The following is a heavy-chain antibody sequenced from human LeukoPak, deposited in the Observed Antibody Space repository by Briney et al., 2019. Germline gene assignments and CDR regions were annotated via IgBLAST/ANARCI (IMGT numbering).Heavy chain of an antibody. CDR1: GFTFSSYG. V-gene: IGHV3-30*02. CDR3: AKDGDSSGYYYYGMDV. D-gene: IGHD3-22*01. Sequence: GGSLRLSCAASGFTFSSYGMHWVRQAPGKGLEWVAFIRYDGSNRYYADSVKGRFTISRDNSKNTLYLQMNSLRAEDTAVYYCAKDGDSSGYYYYGMDVWGQGTTVTVSS. CDR2: IRYDGSNR. J-gene: IGHJ6*02.